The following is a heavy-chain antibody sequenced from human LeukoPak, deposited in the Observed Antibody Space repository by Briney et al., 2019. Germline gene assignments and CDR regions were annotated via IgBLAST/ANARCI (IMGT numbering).Heavy chain of an antibody. V-gene: IGHV4-39*01. CDR1: GGSISSSSYY. J-gene: IGHJ3*02. CDR3: ARHGGYYCSSTSCFSQRVGAFDI. CDR2: IYYSGST. D-gene: IGHD2-2*01. Sequence: SETLSLTCTVSGGSISSSSYYWGWTRQPPGKGLEWIGSIYYSGSTYYNPSLKSRVTISVDTSKNQFSLKLSSVTAADTAVYYCARHGGYYCSSTSCFSQRVGAFDIWGQGTMVTVSS.